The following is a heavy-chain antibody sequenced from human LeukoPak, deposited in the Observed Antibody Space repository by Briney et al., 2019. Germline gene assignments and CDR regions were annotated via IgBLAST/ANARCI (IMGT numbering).Heavy chain of an antibody. Sequence: GGSLRLSCAASGFTFSSYEMNWVRQAPGKGLEWVSTISGSGGSTYYADSVKGRFTISRDNSKNTLVLQMNSLRVEDTAVYFCAREIGGYALGYWGQGTLVTVSS. J-gene: IGHJ4*02. V-gene: IGHV3-23*01. CDR1: GFTFSSYE. CDR2: ISGSGGST. D-gene: IGHD5-12*01. CDR3: AREIGGYALGY.